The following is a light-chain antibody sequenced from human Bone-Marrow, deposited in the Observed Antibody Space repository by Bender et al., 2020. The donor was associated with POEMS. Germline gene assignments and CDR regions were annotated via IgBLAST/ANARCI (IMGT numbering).Light chain of an antibody. V-gene: IGLV2-23*02. CDR1: SSDVGAYNL. CDR2: EVT. J-gene: IGLJ2*01. Sequence: QSALTQSASVSGSPGQSITISCSGTSSDVGAYNLVSWYQQHPGKAPKLIIYEVTKRPSGVSNRFSGSKSGNTASLTISGLQAEDEADYYCCSYAGSRTLIFGGGTKLTVL. CDR3: CSYAGSRTLI.